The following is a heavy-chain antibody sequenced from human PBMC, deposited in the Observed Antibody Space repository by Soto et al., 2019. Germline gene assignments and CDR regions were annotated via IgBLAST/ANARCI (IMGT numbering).Heavy chain of an antibody. CDR1: GYTLTELS. V-gene: IGHV1-24*01. Sequence: ASVKVSWKVSGYTLTELSMHWVRQAPGKGLEWMGGFDPEDGETIYAQKFQGRVTMTEDTSTDTAYMELSSLRSEDTAVYYCATVRYSSGWYDGVPNDDEYFQHWGQGTLVTVSS. CDR3: ATVRYSSGWYDGVPNDDEYFQH. D-gene: IGHD6-19*01. J-gene: IGHJ1*01. CDR2: FDPEDGET.